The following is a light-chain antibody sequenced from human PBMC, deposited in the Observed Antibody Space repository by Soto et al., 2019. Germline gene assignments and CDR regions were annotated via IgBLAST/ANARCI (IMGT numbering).Light chain of an antibody. J-gene: IGKJ5*01. Sequence: DIQITQSPSTLPASVGARVTITCRASQSISKWLGWYQQKPGTAPKLLMYYASTLESGVPPRFSGRWSGTDVTLTISSLEPEVAAVYYGQQRHMWPITFGQGTRVEIK. CDR2: YAS. CDR1: QSISKW. V-gene: IGKV1-5*01. CDR3: QQRHMWPIT.